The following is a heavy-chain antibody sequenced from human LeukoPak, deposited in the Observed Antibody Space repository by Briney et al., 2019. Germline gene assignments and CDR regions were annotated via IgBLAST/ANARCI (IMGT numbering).Heavy chain of an antibody. CDR2: ISSSSSYI. D-gene: IGHD3-22*01. V-gene: IGHV3-21*01. CDR1: GFTFGSYS. J-gene: IGHJ4*02. CDR3: ARGTYYYDSSGYYSYYFDY. Sequence: GGSLRLSCAASGFTFGSYSMNWVRQAPGKGLEWVSSISSSSSYIYYADSVKGRFTISRDNAKNSLYLQMNSLRAEDTAVYYCARGTYYYDSSGYYSYYFDYWGQGTLVTVSS.